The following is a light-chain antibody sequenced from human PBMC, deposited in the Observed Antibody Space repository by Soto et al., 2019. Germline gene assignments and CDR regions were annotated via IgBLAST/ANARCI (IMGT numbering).Light chain of an antibody. Sequence: EIVMTQSPATLSVSPGERATLSCRASQSVSSNLAWYQQKPGQGPRLLIYAASTRATGIPARFSGSGSGTEFTLTIGSLQSEDFAVYHGQQYNNWPYTFGQGTKLEMK. CDR2: AAS. J-gene: IGKJ2*01. V-gene: IGKV3-15*01. CDR3: QQYNNWPYT. CDR1: QSVSSN.